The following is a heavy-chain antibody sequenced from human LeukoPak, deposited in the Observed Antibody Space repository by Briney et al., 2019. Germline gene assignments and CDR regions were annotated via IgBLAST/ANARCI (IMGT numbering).Heavy chain of an antibody. CDR2: TFYRSTWYT. V-gene: IGHV6-1*01. CDR1: GDSVSSIRAA. J-gene: IGHJ3*01. D-gene: IGHD6-25*01. CDR3: AKTATYSGIWHDAFDF. Sequence: SQTLSLTCAISGDSVSSIRAAWNWVRQSPSRGLEWRGRTFYRSTWYTTYADSVKSRITINADTSKNQFSLHLNSVTPEDTGVYYCAKTATYSGIWHDAFDFWGQGTVVTVTS.